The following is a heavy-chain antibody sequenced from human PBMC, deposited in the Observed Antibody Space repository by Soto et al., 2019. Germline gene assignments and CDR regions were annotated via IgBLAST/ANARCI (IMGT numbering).Heavy chain of an antibody. CDR1: GFTFSSYA. D-gene: IGHD2-2*01. V-gene: IGHV3-23*01. Sequence: GGSLRLSCAASGFTFSSYAMSWVRQAPGKGLEWVSAISGSGGSTYYADSVKGRFTISRDNSKNTLYLQMNSLRAEDTAVYYCAKDIVVVPAAMPGSVWFGELAGTLDYWGQGTLVTVSS. J-gene: IGHJ4*02. CDR3: AKDIVVVPAAMPGSVWFGELAGTLDY. CDR2: ISGSGGST.